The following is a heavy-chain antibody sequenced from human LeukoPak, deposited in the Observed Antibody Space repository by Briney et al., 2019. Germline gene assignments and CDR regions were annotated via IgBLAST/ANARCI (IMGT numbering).Heavy chain of an antibody. D-gene: IGHD5-18*01. CDR1: GFTVSSNY. V-gene: IGHV3-53*01. CDR3: ARDPGVGGYNYGYYYYYGMDV. CDR2: IYSGGST. J-gene: IGHJ6*02. Sequence: GGSLRLACAASGFTVSSNYMNLVRQAPGKGLEWVSVIYSGGSTYYADSVKGRFTISRDNSKNTLYLQMNSLRAEDTAVYYCARDPGVGGYNYGYYYYYGMDVWGQGTTVTVSS.